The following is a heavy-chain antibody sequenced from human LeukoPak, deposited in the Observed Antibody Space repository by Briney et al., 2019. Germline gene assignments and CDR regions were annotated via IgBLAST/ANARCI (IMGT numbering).Heavy chain of an antibody. CDR3: ARDRVPWSLGTVNFGPIDY. V-gene: IGHV3-30*01. D-gene: IGHD4-11*01. Sequence: PGGSLRLSCAASGFTFSSYAMHWVRQAPGKRLEWGAVISYDGSNKYYADSVKGRFTISRAHSKNTLYMQMQSMRAEDTAVYYCARDRVPWSLGTVNFGPIDYWGQGTLVTVSS. CDR1: GFTFSSYA. CDR2: ISYDGSNK. J-gene: IGHJ4*02.